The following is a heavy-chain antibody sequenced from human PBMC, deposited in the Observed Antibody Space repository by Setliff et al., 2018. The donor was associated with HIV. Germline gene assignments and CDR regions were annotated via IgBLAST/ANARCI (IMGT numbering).Heavy chain of an antibody. CDR3: AREESSIAARHYYYMDV. V-gene: IGHV1-69*13. CDR2: IIPIFGTA. J-gene: IGHJ6*03. D-gene: IGHD6-6*01. Sequence: GASVKVSCKASGYTFTSYGISWVRQAPGQGLEWMGGIIPIFGTANYAQKFQGRVTITADESTSTAYMELSSLRSEDTAVYYCAREESSIAARHYYYMDVWGKGTTVTVSS. CDR1: GYTFTSYG.